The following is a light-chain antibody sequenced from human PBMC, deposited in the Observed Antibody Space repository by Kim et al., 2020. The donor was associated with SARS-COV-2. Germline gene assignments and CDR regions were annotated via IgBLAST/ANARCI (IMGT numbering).Light chain of an antibody. V-gene: IGLV4-60*03. Sequence: SVKSTWTLSNGHSRYISAWQQQQPGKGHRYMMKLEGSGSYNKGSGVPDRFSGYSSGADRYLTITHLQSEDEADYYCETWDSNTRVFGRGTRQTVL. CDR3: ETWDSNTRV. CDR2: LEGSGSY. J-gene: IGLJ3*02. CDR1: NGHSRYI.